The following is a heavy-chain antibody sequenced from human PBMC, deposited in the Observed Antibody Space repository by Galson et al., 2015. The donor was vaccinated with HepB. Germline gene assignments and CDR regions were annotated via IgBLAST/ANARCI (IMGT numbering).Heavy chain of an antibody. D-gene: IGHD2-2*01. J-gene: IGHJ4*02. CDR1: GFTFGDYA. V-gene: IGHV3-49*03. CDR3: TRGYRYCSSTSCPFPSDY. CDR2: IRSKAYGGTT. Sequence: SLRLSCAASGFTFGDYAMSWFRQAPGKGLEWVGFIRSKAYGGTTEYAASVKGRFTISRDDSKSIAYLQMNSLKTEDTAVYYCTRGYRYCSSTSCPFPSDYWGQGTLVTVSS.